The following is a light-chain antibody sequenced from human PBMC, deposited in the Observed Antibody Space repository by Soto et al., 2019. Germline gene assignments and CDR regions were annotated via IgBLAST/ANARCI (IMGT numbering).Light chain of an antibody. Sequence: ILVTHSPATLSFSPGQRTTLSGRASQSVSSFLVWYQQKPGQAPTLLMYDATSRATRIPARFSGSGSGTDFTLPICLLEPEDFAVYYCQQRSNWAGVTFGQGTRLEIK. V-gene: IGKV3-11*01. CDR2: DAT. CDR1: QSVSSF. J-gene: IGKJ5*01. CDR3: QQRSNWAGVT.